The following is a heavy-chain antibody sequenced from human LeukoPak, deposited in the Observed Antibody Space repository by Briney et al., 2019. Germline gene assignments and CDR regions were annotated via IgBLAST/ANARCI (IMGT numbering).Heavy chain of an antibody. CDR2: INPNTGET. V-gene: IGHV1-2*02. J-gene: IGHJ4*02. D-gene: IGHD3-22*01. CDR3: ATGAYDSSGYRRGFDY. CDR1: GYTFTGYY. Sequence: GASVKVSCKASGYTFTGYYMHWVRQAPGQGLEWMGWINPNTGETNSAQKFQGRVTMTRDTSTSTVYMELSSLRSEDTAVYYCATGAYDSSGYRRGFDYWGQGTLVTVSS.